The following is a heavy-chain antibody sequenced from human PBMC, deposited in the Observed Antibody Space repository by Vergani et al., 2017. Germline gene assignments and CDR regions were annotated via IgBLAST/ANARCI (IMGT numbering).Heavy chain of an antibody. CDR3: ARAIFPGTYSGHDNIFDD. J-gene: IGHJ4*02. CDR1: GCSISSGSYY. CDR2: IYTSGST. Sequence: QVQLQESGPGLMKPSQTLSLTCTVSGCSISSGSYYWSWIRQPAGKGPEWIGRIYTSGSTNYNPSLKSRATISVDTSKNQFSLKLSSVTAADTAVYYCARAIFPGTYSGHDNIFDDWAQGTLVTVSS. V-gene: IGHV4-61*02. D-gene: IGHD5-12*01.